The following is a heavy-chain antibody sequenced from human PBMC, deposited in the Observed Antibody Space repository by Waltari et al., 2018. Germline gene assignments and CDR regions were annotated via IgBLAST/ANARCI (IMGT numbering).Heavy chain of an antibody. J-gene: IGHJ4*02. Sequence: EVQLVQSGAEVKKPGESLKISCKGSGYSFPSYWIGWVGQRPGKGLEWMGVIHPGDSDTSYSPPFHGQVTIPADKSISTAYLYWSSLKASDSAMYYCARGGSYSDYWGQGTLVTVSS. D-gene: IGHD1-26*01. V-gene: IGHV5-51*03. CDR1: GYSFPSYW. CDR2: IHPGDSDT. CDR3: ARGGSYSDY.